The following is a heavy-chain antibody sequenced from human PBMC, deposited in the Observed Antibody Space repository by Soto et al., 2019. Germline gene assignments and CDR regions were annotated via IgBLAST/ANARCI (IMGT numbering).Heavy chain of an antibody. CDR3: ARGDFIASDFDY. V-gene: IGHV4-34*01. CDR2: INHSGST. CDR1: GGSFSGYY. D-gene: IGHD6-13*01. Sequence: QVQLQQWGAGLLKPSETLSLTCAVYGGSFSGYYWSWIRQPPGMGLEWIGEINHSGSTNYNPSLKSRVTISVDTSKNQFSLKLSSVTAADTAVYYCARGDFIASDFDYWGQGTLVTVSS. J-gene: IGHJ4*02.